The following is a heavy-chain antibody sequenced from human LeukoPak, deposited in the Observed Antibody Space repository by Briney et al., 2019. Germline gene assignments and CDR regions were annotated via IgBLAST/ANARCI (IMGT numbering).Heavy chain of an antibody. Sequence: GGSLRLSCAASGFTFSSYWMTWVRQAPGKGLEWVASIRQDGSEKYYVDSVKGRFTISRDNAKKSLYLQINSLRTEDTAVYYCATKSGNYYSYWGRGSLVTVSS. V-gene: IGHV3-7*03. CDR1: GFTFSSYW. J-gene: IGHJ4*02. CDR2: IRQDGSEK. D-gene: IGHD1-26*01. CDR3: ATKSGNYYSY.